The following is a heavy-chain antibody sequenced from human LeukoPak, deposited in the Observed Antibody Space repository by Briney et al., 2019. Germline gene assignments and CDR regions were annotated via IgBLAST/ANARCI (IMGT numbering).Heavy chain of an antibody. CDR2: ISSSSSTI. V-gene: IGHV3-48*04. CDR1: GFTFSSYS. Sequence: GGSLRLSCAASGFTFSSYSMNWVRQAPGRGLEWVSYISSSSSTIYYADSVKGRFTISRDNAKNSLSLQMNSLRAEDAALYYCARGFLIASRRFFDYWGQGTLVTVSS. D-gene: IGHD6-6*01. J-gene: IGHJ4*02. CDR3: ARGFLIASRRFFDY.